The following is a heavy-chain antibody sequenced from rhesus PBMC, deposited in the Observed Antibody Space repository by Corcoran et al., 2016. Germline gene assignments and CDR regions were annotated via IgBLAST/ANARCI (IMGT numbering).Heavy chain of an antibody. V-gene: IGHV3S5*01. Sequence: EVQLVESGGGLVQPGGSLRLSCAASGFTFSSYVMSWVRQAPGKGLEWVSYISNFGVSTYYADSVKGRFTISRDNSKNTLSLQMNSLRAEDTAVYYCAKDGIGLVNSYGLDSWGQGVVVTVSS. J-gene: IGHJ6*01. CDR2: ISNFGVST. CDR3: AKDGIGLVNSYGLDS. CDR1: GFTFSSYV. D-gene: IGHD3-3*01.